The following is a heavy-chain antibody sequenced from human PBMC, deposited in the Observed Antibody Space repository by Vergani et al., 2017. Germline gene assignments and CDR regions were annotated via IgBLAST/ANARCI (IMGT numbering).Heavy chain of an antibody. CDR1: GGSISSYY. Sequence: QVQLQESGPGLVKPSQTLSLTCTVSGGSISSYYWGWIRQPPGKGLEWIGSIYYRGSTYYNPSLKSRVTISVDTSKNQFSLKLSSVTAADTAVYYCARAGYCSSTSCYGRSAWFDPWGQGTLVTVSS. D-gene: IGHD2-2*01. CDR3: ARAGYCSSTSCYGRSAWFDP. J-gene: IGHJ5*02. CDR2: IYYRGST. V-gene: IGHV4-39*07.